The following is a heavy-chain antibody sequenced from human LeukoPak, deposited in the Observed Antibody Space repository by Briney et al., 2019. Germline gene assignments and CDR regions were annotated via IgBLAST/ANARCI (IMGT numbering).Heavy chain of an antibody. Sequence: ASAKVSCKASGYTFTNSYIHWVRQAPGQGLEWMGIINPSGGSTNYAQKFQGRVTMTRDTSTSTVYMELYSLRSEDTAVYYCASPEVGYWGQGTLVTVSS. D-gene: IGHD2-15*01. J-gene: IGHJ4*02. V-gene: IGHV1-46*03. CDR3: ASPEVGY. CDR2: INPSGGST. CDR1: GYTFTNSY.